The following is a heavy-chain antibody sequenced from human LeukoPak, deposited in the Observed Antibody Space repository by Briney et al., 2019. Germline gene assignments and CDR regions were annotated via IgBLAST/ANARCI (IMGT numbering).Heavy chain of an antibody. J-gene: IGHJ4*02. CDR3: TKEGRPGWYLFDY. CDR2: ITSSSSTI. V-gene: IGHV3-11*04. Sequence: GGSLRLSCAASGFTFSDYYMSWIRQAPGKGLEWVSYITSSSSTIYYADSVKGRFTISRDNAKNSLYLQMNSLRPEDTAVYYCTKEGRPGWYLFDYWGQGTLVTVSS. D-gene: IGHD6-19*01. CDR1: GFTFSDYY.